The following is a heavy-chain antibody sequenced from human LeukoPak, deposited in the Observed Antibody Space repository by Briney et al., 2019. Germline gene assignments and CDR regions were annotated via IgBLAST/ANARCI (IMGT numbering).Heavy chain of an antibody. V-gene: IGHV4-34*01. CDR2: INHSGST. Sequence: SETLSLTCAVYGRSLSGYYWSWIRQPPGKGLEWIGEINHSGSTNYNPSLKSRVTISVDTSKNQFSLKLSSVTAADTAVYYCASGRVTDPIYYYGIDVWGKGTTVTVSS. CDR1: GRSLSGYY. D-gene: IGHD2-21*02. CDR3: ASGRVTDPIYYYGIDV. J-gene: IGHJ6*04.